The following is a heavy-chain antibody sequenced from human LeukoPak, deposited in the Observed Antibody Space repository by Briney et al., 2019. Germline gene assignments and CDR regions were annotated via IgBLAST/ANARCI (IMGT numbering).Heavy chain of an antibody. J-gene: IGHJ4*02. Sequence: GGSLRLSCAASGFTFDDYGMSWVRQAPGKGLEWVSGINWNGGSTGYADSVKGRFTISRDNAKNSLYLQMNSLRAEDTAVYYCAIQPTYYYDSSAYRPSDYWGQGTLVTVSS. CDR2: INWNGGST. D-gene: IGHD3-22*01. CDR3: AIQPTYYYDSSAYRPSDY. CDR1: GFTFDDYG. V-gene: IGHV3-20*04.